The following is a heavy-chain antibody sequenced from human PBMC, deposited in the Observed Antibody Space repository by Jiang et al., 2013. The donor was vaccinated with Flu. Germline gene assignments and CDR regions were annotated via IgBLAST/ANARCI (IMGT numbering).Heavy chain of an antibody. CDR3: ARGSGTYFPQDY. V-gene: IGHV1-2*02. J-gene: IGHJ4*02. D-gene: IGHD1-26*01. CDR2: INPNSGGT. Sequence: GAEVKKPGASVKVSCKASGYTFTGYYVHWVRQAPGQGLEWMGWINPNSGGTNHAQNFQGRVTMTRDTSISTAYMELSRLRSDDTAVYYCARGSGTYFPQDYWGQGTLVTVSS. CDR1: GYTFTGYY.